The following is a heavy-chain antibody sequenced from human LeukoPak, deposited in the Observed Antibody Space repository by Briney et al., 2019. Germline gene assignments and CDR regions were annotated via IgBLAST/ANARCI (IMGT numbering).Heavy chain of an antibody. V-gene: IGHV3-23*01. J-gene: IGHJ3*02. CDR2: ISPSGDIT. D-gene: IGHD5-12*01. Sequence: PGGSLRLSCAASGFIFSSHGMNWVRQAPGKGLEWVSGISPSGDITYYADSVKGRFTISRDNSKNTLYLQMNSLRAEDTAVYYCARKYSGYDLAAFDIWGQGTMVTVSS. CDR3: ARKYSGYDLAAFDI. CDR1: GFIFSSHG.